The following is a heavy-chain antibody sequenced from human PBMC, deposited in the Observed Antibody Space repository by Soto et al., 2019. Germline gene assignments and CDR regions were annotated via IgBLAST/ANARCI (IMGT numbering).Heavy chain of an antibody. CDR3: TRQCKGDICYSVQSLDV. J-gene: IGHJ6*02. Sequence: ASVKVSCKASGYGFSSYGITWVRQAPGQGLEWLGWISPYNDDTKYAQRLQGRVTMTTDTSTRTAYMDIRGLRPDDTAVYFCTRQCKGDICYSVQSLDVWGQGTTVTVSS. CDR1: GYGFSSYG. V-gene: IGHV1-18*01. D-gene: IGHD2-15*01. CDR2: ISPYNDDT.